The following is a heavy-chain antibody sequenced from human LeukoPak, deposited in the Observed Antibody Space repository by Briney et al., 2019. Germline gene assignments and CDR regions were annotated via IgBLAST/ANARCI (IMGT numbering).Heavy chain of an antibody. CDR2: ISYDGSNK. CDR3: ARGGVVPKRTYYYYYMDV. Sequence: GGSLRLSCAASGFTFSSYAMHWVRQAPGKGLEWVAVISYDGSNKYYADSVKGRFTISRDNSKNTLYLQMNSLRAEDTAVYYCARGGVVPKRTYYYYYMDVWGKGTTVIVSS. V-gene: IGHV3-30*01. J-gene: IGHJ6*03. CDR1: GFTFSSYA. D-gene: IGHD2-2*01.